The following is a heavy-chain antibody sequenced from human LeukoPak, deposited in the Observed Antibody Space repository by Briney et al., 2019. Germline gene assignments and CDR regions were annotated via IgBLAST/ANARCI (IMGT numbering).Heavy chain of an antibody. V-gene: IGHV5-51*01. J-gene: IGHJ3*02. D-gene: IGHD3-22*01. CDR2: IYPGDSDT. CDR1: GDIFINYC. Sequence: GESLKISCKDAGDIFINYCIAWVRQMPGKGLEWMGIIYPGDSDTRYSPSFQGQVIISADKSINTAYLQWSSLKASDRAMYYCARPDYYDSSGPPFGIWGQGTMVTVSS. CDR3: ARPDYYDSSGPPFGI.